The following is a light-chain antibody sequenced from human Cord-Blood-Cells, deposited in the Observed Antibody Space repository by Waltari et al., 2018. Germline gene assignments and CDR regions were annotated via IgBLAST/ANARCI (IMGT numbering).Light chain of an antibody. J-gene: IGKJ4*01. Sequence: DIQLTQSPSSMSASVGDSGTITCPESQTISSCLNWYQHEPGKAPKLLIYAASSLQSGVPSRFSGSGSGTDFTLTISSLQPEDFATYYCQQSYSTPLLTFGGGTKVEIK. CDR1: QTISSC. CDR3: QQSYSTPLLT. CDR2: AAS. V-gene: IGKV1-39*01.